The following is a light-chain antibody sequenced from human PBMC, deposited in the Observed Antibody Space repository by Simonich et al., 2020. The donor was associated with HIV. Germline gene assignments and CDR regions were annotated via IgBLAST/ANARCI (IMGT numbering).Light chain of an antibody. V-gene: IGLV3-1*01. CDR3: QAWDSSTAHVV. J-gene: IGLJ2*01. CDR2: QDN. CDR1: KLDDKY. Sequence: SYELTQPPSVSVSLGQTASITCSGDKLDDKYACWYQQKPGQSPVLVIYQDNKRPSGIHERFSGSNSGNTATLTISGTQAMDEADYYCQAWDSSTAHVVFGGGTKLTVL.